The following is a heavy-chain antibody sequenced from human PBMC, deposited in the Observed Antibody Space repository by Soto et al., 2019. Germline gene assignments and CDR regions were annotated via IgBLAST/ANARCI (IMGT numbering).Heavy chain of an antibody. CDR3: ARDRNDGTDGGHFDY. CDR1: GGTFSSYT. CDR2: IIPILGIA. J-gene: IGHJ4*02. V-gene: IGHV1-69*08. D-gene: IGHD1-1*01. Sequence: QVQLVQSVAEVKKPGSSVKVSCKASGGTFSSYTISWVRQAPGQGLEWMGRIIPILGIANYAQKFQGRVTITADKSTSTAYMELSSLRSEDTAVYYCARDRNDGTDGGHFDYWGQGTLVTVSS.